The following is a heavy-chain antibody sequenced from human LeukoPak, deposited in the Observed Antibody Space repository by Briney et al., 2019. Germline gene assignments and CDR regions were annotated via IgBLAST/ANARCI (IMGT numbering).Heavy chain of an antibody. D-gene: IGHD6-13*01. J-gene: IGHJ4*02. Sequence: PGGSLRLSCAASGFTFSSYWMHWVRQAPGKGLEWVSGISWNSGSIGYADSVKGRFTISRDNAKNSLYLQMNSLRAEDMALYYCAKDSSSSWDTFDYWGQGTLVTVSS. V-gene: IGHV3-9*03. CDR1: GFTFSSYW. CDR2: ISWNSGSI. CDR3: AKDSSSSWDTFDY.